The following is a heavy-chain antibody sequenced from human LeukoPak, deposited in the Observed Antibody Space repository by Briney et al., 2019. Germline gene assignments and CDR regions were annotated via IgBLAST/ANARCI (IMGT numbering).Heavy chain of an antibody. CDR3: ARSRRRAAAPRDAFDI. CDR2: IYHRGNT. CDR1: GDSIISIEW. D-gene: IGHD6-13*01. Sequence: SETLSLTCGVSGDSIISIEWWSWVRQPPGKGLEWIGEIYHRGNTNYNPSLKSRVTLSMDKSKNQFSLKLSSVTAADTAVYYCARSRRRAAAPRDAFDIWGQGTMVTVSS. J-gene: IGHJ3*02. V-gene: IGHV4-4*02.